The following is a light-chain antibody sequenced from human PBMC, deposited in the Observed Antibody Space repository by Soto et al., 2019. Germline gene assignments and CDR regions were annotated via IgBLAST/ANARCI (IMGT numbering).Light chain of an antibody. V-gene: IGKV3-15*01. Sequence: EIALTQSPATLSLSPGERATLSCRASQRVNNKLAWYQQKPGQAPRLLIYGVSTRATGIPARFSGSGSGTEFTLTISSLLSEEFALYYCQQFNNWPPVWTFGQGTKVEIK. CDR2: GVS. CDR1: QRVNNK. J-gene: IGKJ1*01. CDR3: QQFNNWPPVWT.